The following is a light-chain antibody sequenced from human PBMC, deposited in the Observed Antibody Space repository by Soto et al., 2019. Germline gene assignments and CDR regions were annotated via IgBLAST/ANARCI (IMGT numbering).Light chain of an antibody. CDR1: QSVSSNY. V-gene: IGKV3-20*01. Sequence: EIVLTQSPGTLSLSLGERATLSCRASQSVSSNYLACYQQKPGQAPSLLIYATSSRATGIPDRFSGSGSGTDFSLTTSRLEPEDFAVYYCQQYGNSPRYSFGQGTKLEIK. CDR3: QQYGNSPRYS. J-gene: IGKJ2*03. CDR2: ATS.